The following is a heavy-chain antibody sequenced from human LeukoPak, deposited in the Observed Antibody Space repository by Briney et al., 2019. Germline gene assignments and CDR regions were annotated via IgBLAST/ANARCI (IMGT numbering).Heavy chain of an antibody. CDR1: GYTFTGHY. CDR3: ARDRREVSYYGSGTFKFGENYFDY. V-gene: IGHV1-2*02. Sequence: ASVKVSCKASGYTFTGHYMHWVRQAPGQGLEWMGWISPNRGGTNFAQKFQGRVTMTRDTSITTAYMELSRLRSDDTAVYYCARDRREVSYYGSGTFKFGENYFDYWGQGTLLTVSS. J-gene: IGHJ4*02. D-gene: IGHD3-10*01. CDR2: ISPNRGGT.